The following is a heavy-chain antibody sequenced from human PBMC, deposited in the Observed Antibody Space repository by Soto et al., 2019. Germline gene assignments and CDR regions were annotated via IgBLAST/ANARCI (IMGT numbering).Heavy chain of an antibody. CDR3: ARWKNCSGGSCYFFWFDP. V-gene: IGHV4-34*01. CDR2: INHSGST. J-gene: IGHJ5*02. Sequence: QVQLQQWGAGLLKPSETLSLTCAVYGGSFSGYYWSWIRQPPGKGLGWIGEINHSGSTNYNPSLKSRVTISVDTAKNQFSLKLSSVTAADTAVYYCARWKNCSGGSCYFFWFDPWGQGTLVTVAS. CDR1: GGSFSGYY. D-gene: IGHD2-15*01.